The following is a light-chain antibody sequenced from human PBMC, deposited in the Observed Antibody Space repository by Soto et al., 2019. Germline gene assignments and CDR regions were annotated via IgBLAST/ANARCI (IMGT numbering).Light chain of an antibody. CDR3: QQANSFPPT. CDR1: QDIRSW. CDR2: AAS. V-gene: IGKV1-12*01. J-gene: IGKJ2*01. Sequence: DIQMTQSPSSVTASVGDRVTITWRASQDIRSWLAWYQQKSGKAPKLLIYAASNLQSGVPSRFSGGGSGTDFTLTISSLQPEDFATYYCQQANSFPPTFGQGNKLEIK.